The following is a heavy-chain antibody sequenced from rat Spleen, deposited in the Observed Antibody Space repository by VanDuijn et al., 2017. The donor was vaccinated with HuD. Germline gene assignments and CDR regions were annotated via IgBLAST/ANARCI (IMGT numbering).Heavy chain of an antibody. CDR2: IWGNGNT. D-gene: IGHD1-4*01. CDR3: ARHTTTRVFHWFAY. J-gene: IGHJ3*01. Sequence: QVQLKESGPGLVQPSQTLSLTCTVSGFSLSNYGVIWVRQPPGKGLEWMGVIWGNGNTNYNSALKSRLSISRDTSKSQVYLKMNSLQTEDTATYYCARHTTTRVFHWFAYWGQGTLVTVSS. CDR1: GFSLSNYG. V-gene: IGHV2-13*01.